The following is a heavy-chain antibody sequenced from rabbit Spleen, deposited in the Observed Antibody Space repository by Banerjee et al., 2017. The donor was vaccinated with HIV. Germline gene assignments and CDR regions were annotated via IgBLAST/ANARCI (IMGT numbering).Heavy chain of an antibody. CDR1: GFSFNSGYD. J-gene: IGHJ6*01. D-gene: IGHD8-1*01. V-gene: IGHV1S40*01. CDR3: ARDSGSSFSSYGMDL. CDR2: AYAVSSGDT. Sequence: QSLEESGGGLVKPGASLTLTCKASGFSFNSGYDMCWVRQAPGKGLEWVACAYAVSSGDTYSATWAKGRFTISKTSSTTVTLQMTSLTAADTATYFCARDSGSSFSSYGMDLWGQGTLVTVS.